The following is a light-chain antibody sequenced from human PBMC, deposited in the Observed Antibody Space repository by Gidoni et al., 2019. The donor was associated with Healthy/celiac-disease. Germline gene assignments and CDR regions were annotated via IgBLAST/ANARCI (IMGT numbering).Light chain of an antibody. V-gene: IGLV2-8*01. J-gene: IGLJ1*01. Sequence: QSALTQPPSASGSPGQSVTISCTGTSSDVGGYNYVSWYQQHPGKAPKLMIYEVSKRPSGVPDRFSASKSGNTASLTVSGLQAEDEADYYCSSYAGSNINYVFGTGTKVTVL. CDR3: SSYAGSNINYV. CDR2: EVS. CDR1: SSDVGGYNY.